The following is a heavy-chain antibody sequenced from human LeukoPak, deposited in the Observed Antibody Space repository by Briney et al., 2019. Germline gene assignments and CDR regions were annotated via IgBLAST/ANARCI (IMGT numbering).Heavy chain of an antibody. D-gene: IGHD3-22*01. CDR1: GFTFDDYG. J-gene: IGHJ5*02. CDR3: ARWDAHYHEGDNWFDP. Sequence: PGGSLRLSCAASGFTFDDYGMSWVRQAPGKGLEWVSGINWNGGSTGYADSVKGRFTISRDNAKNSLYLQMNSLRAEDTALYYCARWDAHYHEGDNWFDPWGQGTLVTVSS. CDR2: INWNGGST. V-gene: IGHV3-20*04.